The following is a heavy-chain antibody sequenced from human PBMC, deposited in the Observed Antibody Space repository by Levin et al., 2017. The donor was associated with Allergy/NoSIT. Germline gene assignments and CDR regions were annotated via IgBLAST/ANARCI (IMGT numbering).Heavy chain of an antibody. J-gene: IGHJ6*03. CDR1: GCTFSSYG. Sequence: GGSLRLSCAASGCTFSSYGMHWVRQAPGKGLEWVAVIWYDGSNKYYADSVKGRFTISRDNSKNTLYLQMNSLRAEDTAVYYCARSCSGGSCYQLYYYYMDVWGKGTPVTVSS. V-gene: IGHV3-33*01. D-gene: IGHD2-15*01. CDR3: ARSCSGGSCYQLYYYYMDV. CDR2: IWYDGSNK.